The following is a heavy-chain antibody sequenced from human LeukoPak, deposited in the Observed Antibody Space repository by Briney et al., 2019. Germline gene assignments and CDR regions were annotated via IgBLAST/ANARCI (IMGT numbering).Heavy chain of an antibody. V-gene: IGHV1-8*01. J-gene: IGHJ5*02. CDR2: MNPNSGNT. Sequence: ASVKVSCKASGYTFTSYDINWVRQATGQGLEWMGWMNPNSGNTGYAQKFQGRATMTRNTSISTAYMELSSLRSEDTAVYYCARGDIVVVPAAIPALYNWFDPWGQGTLVTVSS. CDR3: ARGDIVVVPAAIPALYNWFDP. D-gene: IGHD2-2*02. CDR1: GYTFTSYD.